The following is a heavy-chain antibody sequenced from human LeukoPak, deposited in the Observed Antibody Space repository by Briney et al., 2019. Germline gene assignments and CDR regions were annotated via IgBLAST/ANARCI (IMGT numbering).Heavy chain of an antibody. CDR1: GFTFSSNY. CDR2: IYSGGST. V-gene: IGHV3-53*01. CDR3: GRLTVTHAFDI. Sequence: GGSLRLSCAASGFTFSSNYLTWVRQAPGGGVEWVSVIYSGGSTYYADSVKGRFTISGDNSKNTLSLQMNSLRAEDTAVYYCGRLTVTHAFDIWGQGTMVTVSS. D-gene: IGHD4-17*01. J-gene: IGHJ3*02.